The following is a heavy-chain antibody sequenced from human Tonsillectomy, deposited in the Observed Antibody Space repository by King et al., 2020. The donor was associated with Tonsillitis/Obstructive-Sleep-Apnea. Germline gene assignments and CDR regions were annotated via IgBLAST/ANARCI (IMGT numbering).Heavy chain of an antibody. CDR1: GFTFSSFV. V-gene: IGHV3-30*18. CDR2: ISYDGTNK. CDR3: AKEVGRYSSSFY. D-gene: IGHD6-6*01. Sequence: VQLVESGGGVVQPGRSLRLSCAASGFTFSSFVMHRVRQAPGKGLEWVAVISYDGTNKYYADSVMGRFTISRDNSKSTLYLQMNSLRAEDTAVYYCAKEVGRYSSSFYWGQGTLVTVSS. J-gene: IGHJ4*02.